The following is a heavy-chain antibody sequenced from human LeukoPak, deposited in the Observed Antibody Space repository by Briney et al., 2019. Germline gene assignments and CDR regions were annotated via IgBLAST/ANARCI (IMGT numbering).Heavy chain of an antibody. D-gene: IGHD3-22*01. V-gene: IGHV3-33*01. CDR3: ARDLDPYNSSGYYPDY. CDR1: GFTFSSYG. Sequence: GGSLRLSCAASGFTFSSYGMHWVRQAPGKGLEWVAVIWCDGSNKYYADSVKGRFTISRDNSKNTLYLQMNSLRAEDTAVYYCARDLDPYNSSGYYPDYWGQGTLVTVSS. J-gene: IGHJ4*02. CDR2: IWCDGSNK.